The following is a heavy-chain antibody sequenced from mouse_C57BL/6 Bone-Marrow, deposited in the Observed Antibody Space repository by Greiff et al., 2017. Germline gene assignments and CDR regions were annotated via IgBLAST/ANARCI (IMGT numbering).Heavy chain of an antibody. Sequence: VQLQQSGAELARPGASVKLSCKASGYTFTSYGISWVKQRTGQGLEWIGEIYPRSGNTYYNEKFKGKATLTADKSSSTAYMELRSLTSEDSAVYFCARKGWLLHYFDYWGQGTTLTVSS. V-gene: IGHV1-81*01. D-gene: IGHD2-3*01. CDR1: GYTFTSYG. CDR2: IYPRSGNT. CDR3: ARKGWLLHYFDY. J-gene: IGHJ2*01.